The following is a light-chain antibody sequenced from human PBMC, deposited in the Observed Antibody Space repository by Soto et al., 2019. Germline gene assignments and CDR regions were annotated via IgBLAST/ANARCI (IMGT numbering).Light chain of an antibody. Sequence: EIVMTQSPATLSVSPGERATLSCRTSQSISTTLAWYQQSPGQAPRLLFYGASTRATGIPARFSGSGSGTDFTLPIHSLQSEDFAVYYCQQYHNWPWTFGQGTKVDIK. J-gene: IGKJ1*01. CDR1: QSISTT. CDR3: QQYHNWPWT. V-gene: IGKV3-15*01. CDR2: GAS.